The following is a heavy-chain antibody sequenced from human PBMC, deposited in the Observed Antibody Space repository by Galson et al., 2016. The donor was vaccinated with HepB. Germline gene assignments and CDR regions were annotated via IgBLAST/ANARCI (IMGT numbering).Heavy chain of an antibody. Sequence: SLRLSCAASGFTFNTYGMSWVRQAPGKGLEWVSAIGARGRPIYADSVKGRFILSRANSKYTVWLRMNSLRAEEPAVDYCAKATYDWGNFYQQESEPWGRGTLVTVSS. CDR1: GFTFNTYG. CDR3: AKATYDWGNFYQQESEP. J-gene: IGHJ5*02. CDR2: IGARGRP. V-gene: IGHV3-23*01. D-gene: IGHD3-10*01.